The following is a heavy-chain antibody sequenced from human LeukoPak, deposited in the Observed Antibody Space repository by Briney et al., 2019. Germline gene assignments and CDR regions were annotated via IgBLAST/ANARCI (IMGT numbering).Heavy chain of an antibody. Sequence: SETLSLTCTVSGGSINSYYWSWIRQPPRKGLGWIGYIYYSGSTNYNPSLTSRVTISLDTSKNQFSLKLSSVTAADTAVYYCARHYAGPYYFDYWGQGALVTVSS. D-gene: IGHD3-16*01. CDR3: ARHYAGPYYFDY. CDR1: GGSINSYY. CDR2: IYYSGST. J-gene: IGHJ4*02. V-gene: IGHV4-59*01.